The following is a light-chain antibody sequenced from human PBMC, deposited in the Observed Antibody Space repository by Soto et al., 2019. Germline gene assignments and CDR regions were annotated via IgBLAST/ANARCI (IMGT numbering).Light chain of an antibody. Sequence: QSALAQPASVSGSPGQSITISCAGTGSDVSAYNLVSWYQQHPGKATKLIICEVNTRPSGISNRFSGSKSGDTASLTISWFFVEDEAAYFCCSYAGTVAYVFGTGTKVTVL. CDR2: EVN. CDR3: CSYAGTVAYV. CDR1: GSDVSAYNL. V-gene: IGLV2-23*02. J-gene: IGLJ1*01.